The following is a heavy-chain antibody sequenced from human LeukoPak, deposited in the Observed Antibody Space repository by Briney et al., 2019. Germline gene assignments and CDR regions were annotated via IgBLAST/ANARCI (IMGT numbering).Heavy chain of an antibody. V-gene: IGHV1-69*13. Sequence: ASVKVSCKASGGTFSSYAISWVRQAPGQGLEWMGGIIPILGTANYAQKFQGRVTITADESTSTAYMELSSLRSEDTAVYYCARVGYCSGGSCPRRNYYYYYMDVWGKGTTVTISS. CDR2: IIPILGTA. D-gene: IGHD2-15*01. CDR1: GGTFSSYA. CDR3: ARVGYCSGGSCPRRNYYYYYMDV. J-gene: IGHJ6*03.